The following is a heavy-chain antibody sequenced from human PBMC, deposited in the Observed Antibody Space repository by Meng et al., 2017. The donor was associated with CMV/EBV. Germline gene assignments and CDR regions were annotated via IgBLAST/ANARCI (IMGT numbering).Heavy chain of an antibody. V-gene: IGHV3-23*01. CDR1: GFTFSSYA. D-gene: IGHD5-24*01. Sequence: GESLKISCAASGFTFSSYAMSWVRQAPGKGLEWVSGISGSGGSTYYADSVKGRFTISRDNSKNTLYLQMNSLRAEDTAVYYCAKGRRWLLDYWGQGTLVTVSS. CDR2: ISGSGGST. J-gene: IGHJ4*02. CDR3: AKGRRWLLDY.